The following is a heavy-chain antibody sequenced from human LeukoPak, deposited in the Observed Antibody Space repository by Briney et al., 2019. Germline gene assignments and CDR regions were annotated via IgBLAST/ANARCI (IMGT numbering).Heavy chain of an antibody. J-gene: IGHJ4*02. CDR1: GGSFSGYY. CDR3: ARESSVIATY. CDR2: INHSGST. D-gene: IGHD2-21*01. V-gene: IGHV4-34*01. Sequence: SETLSLTCAVYGGSFSGYYWSWIRQPPGKGLEWIGEINHSGSTNYNPSLKSRVTISVDTSNDQFSLELTSVTAADTAVYYCARESSVIATYWGQGTLVIVSS.